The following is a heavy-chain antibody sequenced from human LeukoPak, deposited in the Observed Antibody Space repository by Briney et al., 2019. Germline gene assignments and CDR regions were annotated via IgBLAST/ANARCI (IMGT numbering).Heavy chain of an antibody. CDR2: INPNSGGT. Sequence: ASVKVSCKASGYTFTGYYMHWVRQAPGQGLEWMGRINPNSGGTNYAQKFQGRVTMTRDTSISTAYMELSRLRSDDTDVYYCARSAAQGWLQNLPDYWGQGTLVTVSS. V-gene: IGHV1-2*05. CDR1: GYTFTGYY. CDR3: ARSAAQGWLQNLPDY. D-gene: IGHD5-24*01. J-gene: IGHJ4*02.